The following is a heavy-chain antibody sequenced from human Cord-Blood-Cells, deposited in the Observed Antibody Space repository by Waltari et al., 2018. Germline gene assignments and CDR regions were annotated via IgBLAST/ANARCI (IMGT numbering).Heavy chain of an antibody. V-gene: IGHV4-34*01. CDR2: INHSGST. CDR1: GVSFSGYY. D-gene: IGHD3-10*01. Sequence: QVQLQQGGAGLLKPSETLSLTCAVYGVSFSGYYWSWIRQPPGKGLEWIGEINHSGSTNYNPSLKSRVTISVDTSKNQFSLKLSSVTAADTAVYYCARGLGFGELFFDYWGQGTLVTVSS. CDR3: ARGLGFGELFFDY. J-gene: IGHJ4*02.